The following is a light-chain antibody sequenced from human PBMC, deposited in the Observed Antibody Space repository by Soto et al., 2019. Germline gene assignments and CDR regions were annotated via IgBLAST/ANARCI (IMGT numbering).Light chain of an antibody. CDR2: WAS. CDR1: QSILSSSNNKNY. J-gene: IGKJ1*01. V-gene: IGKV4-1*01. CDR3: QEYLQWPPGM. Sequence: DIVMTQSPDSLTVSLGERATINCKSSQSILSSSNNKNYLVWYQQKPGQPPKVLINWASTRESGVPDRFSGSGSGADFTLTISSLQDEDFAVYYCQEYLQWPPGMFGQGTTVDMK.